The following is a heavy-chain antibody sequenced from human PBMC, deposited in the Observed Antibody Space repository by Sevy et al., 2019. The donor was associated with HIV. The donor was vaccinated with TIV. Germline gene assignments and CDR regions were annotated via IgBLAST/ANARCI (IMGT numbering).Heavy chain of an antibody. V-gene: IGHV3-23*01. Sequence: GGSLRLSCAASGFTFNIYSMSWVRQTPGNGLEWVATLSFGCGKINHADSVKGRFTMSRDDSKNAVYLQMNNLRVEDTAIYYCAREGCTKPHDYSGQGTLVTVSS. CDR3: AREGCTKPHDY. CDR1: GFTFNIYS. CDR2: LSFGCGKI. J-gene: IGHJ4*02. D-gene: IGHD2-8*01.